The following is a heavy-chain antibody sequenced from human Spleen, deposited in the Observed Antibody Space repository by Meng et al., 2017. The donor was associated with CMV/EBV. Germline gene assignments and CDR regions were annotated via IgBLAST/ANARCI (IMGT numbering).Heavy chain of an antibody. Sequence: FTNYDINWVRQATGQGLEWMGWINPNTGDAGYAEKFQGRVTMTRSTSITTAYMQLSSLRSEDTAIYYCARGPASWGMVPIREDNWYDPWGQGTLVTVSS. CDR3: ARGPASWGMVPIREDNWYDP. D-gene: IGHD3-16*01. J-gene: IGHJ5*02. CDR1: FTNYD. CDR2: INPNTGDA. V-gene: IGHV1-8*01.